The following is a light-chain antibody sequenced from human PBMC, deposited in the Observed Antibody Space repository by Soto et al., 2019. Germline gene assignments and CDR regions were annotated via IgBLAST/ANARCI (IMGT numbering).Light chain of an antibody. CDR3: QQYGYSPIT. CDR2: DAS. V-gene: IGKV3-20*01. J-gene: IGKJ5*01. Sequence: TRSPGTLSLSTGERATLSCRASQSVSYYLAWYQQKPGQAPRLLIYDASSRATGIPDRFSGGGSGTDFTLTISRLEPEDFAVYYCQQYGYSPITFGQGTRLEIK. CDR1: QSVSYY.